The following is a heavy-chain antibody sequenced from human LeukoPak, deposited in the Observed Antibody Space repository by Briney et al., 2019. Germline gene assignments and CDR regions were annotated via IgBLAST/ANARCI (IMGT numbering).Heavy chain of an antibody. Sequence: GGSLRLSCTASGFTFSNFWMGWVRQAPGKGLEWVANIKQDETEKFYLGSVKGRFTISRDNAKNSLYLQMNSLRAEDTAVYYCASYPGTGDYWGQGTLVTVSS. J-gene: IGHJ4*02. V-gene: IGHV3-7*01. D-gene: IGHD6-13*01. CDR3: ASYPGTGDY. CDR1: GFTFSNFW. CDR2: IKQDETEK.